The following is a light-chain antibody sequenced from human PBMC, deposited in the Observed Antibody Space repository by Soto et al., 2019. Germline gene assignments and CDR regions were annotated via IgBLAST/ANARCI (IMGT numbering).Light chain of an antibody. J-gene: IGKJ1*01. Sequence: EIVMTQSPATLSVSPGERVTLSCRASQNVSSNLAWYQQKPGQAPRLLISDTSIRAAGIPDRFSGSGSGTDLTLTISRLEPEDFAVYYCQQYGSSGTFGQGTKVDIK. V-gene: IGKV3-20*01. CDR2: DTS. CDR3: QQYGSSGT. CDR1: QNVSSN.